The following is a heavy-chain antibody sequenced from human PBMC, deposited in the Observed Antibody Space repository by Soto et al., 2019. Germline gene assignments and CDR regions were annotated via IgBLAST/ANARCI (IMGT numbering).Heavy chain of an antibody. CDR2: ISGSGGIT. D-gene: IGHD1-26*01. J-gene: IGHJ5*02. CDR1: GFTFTNYA. Sequence: GGSLRLSCAVSGFTFTNYAMSWVRQAPGKGLEWVSAISGSGGITNYADSVKGRFTISRDNSKNTLYLQMNSLRAEDTAVYYCAKDGWELLRGFDPWGQGTLVTVSS. CDR3: AKDGWELLRGFDP. V-gene: IGHV3-23*01.